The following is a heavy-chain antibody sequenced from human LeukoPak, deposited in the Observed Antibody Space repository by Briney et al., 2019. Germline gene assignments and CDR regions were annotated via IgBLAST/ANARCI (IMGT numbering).Heavy chain of an antibody. Sequence: SETLSLTCTVSGGSISSYYWSWIRQPARKGLEWIGRIYTSGSTNYNPSLKSRVIMSVDTSKNQFSLKLSSVTAADTALYYCARDSHYSTSSNYYYYYMNVWGKGTTVTVSS. CDR3: ARDSHYSTSSNYYYYYMNV. CDR1: GGSISSYY. D-gene: IGHD6-6*01. V-gene: IGHV4-4*07. J-gene: IGHJ6*03. CDR2: IYTSGST.